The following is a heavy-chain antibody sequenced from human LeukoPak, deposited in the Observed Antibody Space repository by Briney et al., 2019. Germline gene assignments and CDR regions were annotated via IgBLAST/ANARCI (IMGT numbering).Heavy chain of an antibody. CDR2: IIPILGIA. CDR1: GGTFSSYA. D-gene: IGHD3-22*01. Sequence: SVKVPCKASGGTFSSYAISWVRQAPGQGLEWMGRIIPILGIANYAQKFQGRVTITADKSTSTAYMELSSLRSEDTAVYYCARGSITMIRGDYWGQGTLVTVSS. CDR3: ARGSITMIRGDY. J-gene: IGHJ4*02. V-gene: IGHV1-69*04.